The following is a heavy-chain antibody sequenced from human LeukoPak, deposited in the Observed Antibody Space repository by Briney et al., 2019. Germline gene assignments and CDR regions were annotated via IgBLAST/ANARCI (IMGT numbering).Heavy chain of an antibody. J-gene: IGHJ2*01. CDR1: GFTFSSYA. Sequence: GGSLRLSCAASGFTFSSYAMHWVRQAPGKGLEWVAVISYDGSNKYYADSVKGRFTISRDNSKNTLYLQMNSLRAEDTAVYYCARAKKVVVPRRPLPGKWYFDLWGRGTLVTVSS. CDR3: ARAKKVVVPRRPLPGKWYFDL. D-gene: IGHD3-22*01. CDR2: ISYDGSNK. V-gene: IGHV3-30*01.